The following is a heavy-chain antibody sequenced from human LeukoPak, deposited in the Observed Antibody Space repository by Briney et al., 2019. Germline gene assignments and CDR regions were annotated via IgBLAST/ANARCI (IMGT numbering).Heavy chain of an antibody. CDR2: IIPIFGTA. J-gene: IGHJ5*02. V-gene: IGHV1-69*13. CDR3: ARGVVGAKYWFDP. CDR1: GGTFSSYA. D-gene: IGHD1-26*01. Sequence: SVKVSCKASGGTFSSYAISWVRQAPGQGLEWMGGIIPIFGTANYAQKFQGRVTITADESTSTAYMELCSLRSEDTAVYYCARGVVGAKYWFDPWGQGTLVTVSS.